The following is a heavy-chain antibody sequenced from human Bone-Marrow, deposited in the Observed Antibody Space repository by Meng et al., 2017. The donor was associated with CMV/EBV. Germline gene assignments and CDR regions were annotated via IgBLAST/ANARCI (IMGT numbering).Heavy chain of an antibody. D-gene: IGHD2-2*02. V-gene: IGHV3-53*01. J-gene: IGHJ6*01. CDR2: IYSGGST. Sequence: GGSLRLSCVASGFTFSSYWMSWVRQAPGKGLEWVSVIYSGGSTYYADCVKGRFTISRDNSKNTLYLQMNSLRAEDTAVYYCARETVVPAAIEGVYYYYYGMDVWGQGTTVTVSS. CDR1: GFTFSSYW. CDR3: ARETVVPAAIEGVYYYYYGMDV.